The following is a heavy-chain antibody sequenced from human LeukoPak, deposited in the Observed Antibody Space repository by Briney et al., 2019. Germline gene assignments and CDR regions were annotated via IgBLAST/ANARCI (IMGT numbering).Heavy chain of an antibody. J-gene: IGHJ4*02. D-gene: IGHD3-3*01. CDR3: ARGGEWSYDY. Sequence: PSETLSLTCTVSDDSINDYYWSWIRQPAGKGLEWIGRIYTTGSTNYNPSLKSRVTMSIDMSKNQFSQNLSSVTAADTAVYYCARGGEWSYDYWGQGTLVTVSS. V-gene: IGHV4-4*07. CDR1: DDSINDYY. CDR2: IYTTGST.